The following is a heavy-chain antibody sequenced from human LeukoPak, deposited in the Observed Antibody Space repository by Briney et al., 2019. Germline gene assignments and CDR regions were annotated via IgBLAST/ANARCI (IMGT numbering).Heavy chain of an antibody. V-gene: IGHV4-59*01. CDR2: IYYSGTT. CDR1: GGSISTYY. D-gene: IGHD3-10*01. CDR3: ARTFPGGSGGPHAFDI. Sequence: PSETLSLTCTVSGGSISTYYWSWIRQPPGKGLEWIGYIYYSGTTNYNPSLKSRVTISVDTSKNQFSLKLSSVTAADTAVYYCARTFPGGSGGPHAFDIWGQGTMVTVSS. J-gene: IGHJ3*02.